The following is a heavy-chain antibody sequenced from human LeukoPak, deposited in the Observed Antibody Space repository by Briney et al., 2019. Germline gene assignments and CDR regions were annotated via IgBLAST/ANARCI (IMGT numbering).Heavy chain of an antibody. J-gene: IGHJ5*02. V-gene: IGHV1-69*13. D-gene: IGHD1-26*01. CDR2: IIPIFGTA. Sequence: SVKVSCKASGYTFSSYAISWVRQAPGQGLEWMGGIIPIFGTANYAQKFQGRVTITADESTSTAYMELSSLRSEDTAVYYCARSRGSKSEWELEYNWFDPWGQGTLVTVSS. CDR3: ARSRGSKSEWELEYNWFDP. CDR1: GYTFSSYA.